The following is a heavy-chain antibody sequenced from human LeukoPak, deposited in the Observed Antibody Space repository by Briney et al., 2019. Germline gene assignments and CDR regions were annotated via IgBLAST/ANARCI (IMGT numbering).Heavy chain of an antibody. D-gene: IGHD6-19*01. J-gene: IGHJ4*02. V-gene: IGHV3-7*01. CDR1: GFTLNTQW. CDR2: IKQDGSEK. CDR3: ATTRGGQWLVNYFDY. Sequence: GGSLRLPRAASGFTLNTQWMSRGRQAAGKGPGWVANIKQDGSEKYYVDSVKGRFTISRDNAKTSLYLQMNSLRAEDTAVYYCATTRGGQWLVNYFDYWGQGTLVTVSS.